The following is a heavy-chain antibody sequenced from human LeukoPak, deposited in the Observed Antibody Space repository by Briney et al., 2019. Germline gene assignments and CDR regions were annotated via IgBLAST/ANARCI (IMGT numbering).Heavy chain of an antibody. V-gene: IGHV3-30*18. D-gene: IGHD3-10*01. CDR2: ISYDGSNK. CDR1: GFTFSSHG. J-gene: IGHJ3*02. Sequence: GGSLRLSCAASGFTFSSHGIHWVRQAPGKGLEWVAVISYDGSNKYYADSVKGRFTISRDNSKNTLYLQMNSLRAEDTAVYYCAKAIWFGEFYAFDIWGQGTMVTVSS. CDR3: AKAIWFGEFYAFDI.